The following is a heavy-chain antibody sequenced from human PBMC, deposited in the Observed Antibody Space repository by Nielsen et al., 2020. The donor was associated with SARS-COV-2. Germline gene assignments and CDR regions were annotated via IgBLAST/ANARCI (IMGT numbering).Heavy chain of an antibody. CDR2: ISWNSGSI. CDR1: GFTFDDYA. V-gene: IGHV3-9*01. D-gene: IGHD3-3*01. CDR3: ARVLSYTFDI. Sequence: SLKISCAASGFTFDDYAMHWVRQAPGKGLEWVSGISWNSGSIGYADSVKGRFTISRDDAKNSLYLQMNSLRAEDTALYYCARVLSYTFDIWGQGTMVTVSS. J-gene: IGHJ3*02.